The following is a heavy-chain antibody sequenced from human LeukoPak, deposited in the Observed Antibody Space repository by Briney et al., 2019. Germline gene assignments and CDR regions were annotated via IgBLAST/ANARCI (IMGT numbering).Heavy chain of an antibody. CDR3: ARGFLMRGYSGYDWYNY. D-gene: IGHD5-12*01. CDR1: GGSISSSSYY. J-gene: IGHJ4*02. CDR2: INHSGST. V-gene: IGHV4-39*07. Sequence: SETLSLTCTVSGGSISSSSYYWSWIRQPPGKGLEWIGEINHSGSTNYNPSLKSRVTISVDTSKNQFSLKLSSVTAADTAVYYCARGFLMRGYSGYDWYNYWGQGTLVTVSS.